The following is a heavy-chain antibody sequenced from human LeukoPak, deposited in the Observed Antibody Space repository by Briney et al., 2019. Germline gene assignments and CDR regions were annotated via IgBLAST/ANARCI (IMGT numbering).Heavy chain of an antibody. V-gene: IGHV3-53*01. CDR1: GVTFSSNY. Sequence: GGSLRLTCAASGVTFSSNYISWVRQARGKGLEWVSVIYSGGNTYYADSVKGRFTISRDNSKNTLYLQMNSLRAEDTAVYYCATSSSGWYNDAFDIWGQGTMVTVSS. D-gene: IGHD6-19*01. CDR3: ATSSSGWYNDAFDI. CDR2: IYSGGNT. J-gene: IGHJ3*02.